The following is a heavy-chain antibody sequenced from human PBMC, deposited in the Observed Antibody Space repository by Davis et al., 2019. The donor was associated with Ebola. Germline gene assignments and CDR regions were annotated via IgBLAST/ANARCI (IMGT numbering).Heavy chain of an antibody. J-gene: IGHJ4*02. D-gene: IGHD5-24*01. CDR1: GGSFSGYY. CDR2: INHSGST. V-gene: IGHV4-34*01. Sequence: MPSETLSLTCAVYGGSFSGYYWSWIRQPPGKGLEWIGEINHSGSTNYNPSLKSRVTISVDTSKNQFSLKLSSVTAADTAVYYCAVEMATTFDYWGQGTLVTVSS. CDR3: AVEMATTFDY.